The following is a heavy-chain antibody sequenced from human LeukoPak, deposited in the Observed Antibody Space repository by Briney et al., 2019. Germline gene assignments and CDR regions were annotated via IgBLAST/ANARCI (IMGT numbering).Heavy chain of an antibody. D-gene: IGHD4-11*01. CDR2: ISGSDGST. J-gene: IGHJ4*02. CDR3: AKAGDYSYFDY. V-gene: IGHV3-23*01. Sequence: GGSLRLSCAASGFTFTYYAMNWVRQAPGKGLEWVSAISGSDGSTYYADSVKGRFTISRDISKNTLYLQMNSLRAEDTAIYYCAKAGDYSYFDYWGQGTLVTVSS. CDR1: GFTFTYYA.